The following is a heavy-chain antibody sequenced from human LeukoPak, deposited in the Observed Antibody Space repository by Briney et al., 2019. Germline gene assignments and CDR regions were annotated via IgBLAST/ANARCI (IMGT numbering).Heavy chain of an antibody. V-gene: IGHV4-39*07. CDR1: GGSISSGDYY. J-gene: IGHJ4*02. D-gene: IGHD2-2*01. CDR2: INHSGST. Sequence: SSETLSLTCTVSGGSISSGDYYWSWVRQPPGKGLEWIGEINHSGSTNYNPSLKSRVTISVDTSKNQFSLKLSSVTAADTAVYYCARGRYYCSSTSCSHFDYWGQGTLVTVSS. CDR3: ARGRYYCSSTSCSHFDY.